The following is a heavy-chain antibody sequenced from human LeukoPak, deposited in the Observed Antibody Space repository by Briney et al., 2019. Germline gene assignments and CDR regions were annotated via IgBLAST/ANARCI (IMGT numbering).Heavy chain of an antibody. V-gene: IGHV3-33*01. CDR3: ARLYSSGWADY. CDR2: IWYDGSQK. D-gene: IGHD6-19*01. CDR1: GYTFSSHG. Sequence: GGSLRLSCAASGYTFSSHGMYWVRQAPGKGLEWVALIWYDGSQKYYADSVKGRFTISRDNSKNALSLRMDSLRAEDTAVYFCARLYSSGWADYWGQGTLVTVSS. J-gene: IGHJ4*02.